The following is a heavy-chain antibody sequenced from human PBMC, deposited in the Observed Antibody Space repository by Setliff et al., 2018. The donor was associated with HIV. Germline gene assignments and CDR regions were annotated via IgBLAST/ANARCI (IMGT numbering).Heavy chain of an antibody. CDR2: IHTSGST. CDR1: GGSISSGSYY. J-gene: IGHJ4*02. D-gene: IGHD3-10*01. V-gene: IGHV4-61*09. CDR3: ARARGPPLPVLDF. Sequence: SETLSLTCTVSGGSISSGSYYWSWIRQPAGKGLEWIGHIHTSGSTKYNPSLKSRVTISIDKAKNQISLRLTSVTAADTAVYFCARARGPPLPVLDFWGPGTLVTVSS.